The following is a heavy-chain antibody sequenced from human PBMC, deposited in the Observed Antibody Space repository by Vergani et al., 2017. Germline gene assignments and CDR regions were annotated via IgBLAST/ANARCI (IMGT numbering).Heavy chain of an antibody. J-gene: IGHJ4*02. Sequence: QVRLMQSGAEVKKPGASVRVSCKAYGDTFTGYFINWVRQAPGQGLEWMGWINPNRGATNYGQKFHGRVTITSDTSTNTVYMELSRLKSDVTAIYYCPKDRANCGAYPIDFWGPRTLVTVSS. CDR3: PKDRANCGAYPIDF. D-gene: IGHD4/OR15-4a*01. CDR1: GDTFTGYF. CDR2: INPNRGAT. V-gene: IGHV1-2*02.